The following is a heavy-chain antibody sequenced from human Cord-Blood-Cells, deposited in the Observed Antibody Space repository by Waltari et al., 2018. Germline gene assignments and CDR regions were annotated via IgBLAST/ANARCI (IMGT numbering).Heavy chain of an antibody. J-gene: IGHJ4*02. CDR3: ARDLSSSWYGGGNYFDY. D-gene: IGHD6-13*01. V-gene: IGHV1-69*01. Sequence: QVQLVQSGAEVKKPGSSVKVSCKASGGTFSSYAISWVRQAPGQGLEWMGGISPIFGTANYAPKFQGRVTITADESTSTAYMELSSLRSEDTAVYYCARDLSSSWYGGGNYFDYWGQGTLVTVSS. CDR1: GGTFSSYA. CDR2: ISPIFGTA.